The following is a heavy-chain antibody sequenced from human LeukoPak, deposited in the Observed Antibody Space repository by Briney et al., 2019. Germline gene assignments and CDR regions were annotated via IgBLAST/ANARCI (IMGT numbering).Heavy chain of an antibody. CDR2: IYYSGST. CDR3: ARIITFGGGGYYYYYMDV. Sequence: PSETLSLTCTVSGGSISSSSYYWGWIRQPPGKGLEWIGSIYYSGSTYYNPSLKSRVTISVDTSKNQFSLKLSSVTAADTAVYYCARIITFGGGGYYYYYMDVWGKGTTVTVSS. V-gene: IGHV4-39*07. D-gene: IGHD3-16*01. J-gene: IGHJ6*03. CDR1: GGSISSSSYY.